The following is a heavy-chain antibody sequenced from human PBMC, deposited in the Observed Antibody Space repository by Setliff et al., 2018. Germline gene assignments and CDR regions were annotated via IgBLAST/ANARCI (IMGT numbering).Heavy chain of an antibody. D-gene: IGHD5-18*01. J-gene: IGHJ6*03. CDR2: TIPSFGST. CDR1: GGTFSSYG. Sequence: ASVKVSCKASGGTFSSYGISWVRPAPGQGLEWMGGTIPSFGSTNYAQKFQGRVTIITDESTSTAYMELSSLRTEDSAVYYCAREGVDTRSSTDYRYYMDVWGKGTTVTVSS. V-gene: IGHV1-69*05. CDR3: AREGVDTRSSTDYRYYMDV.